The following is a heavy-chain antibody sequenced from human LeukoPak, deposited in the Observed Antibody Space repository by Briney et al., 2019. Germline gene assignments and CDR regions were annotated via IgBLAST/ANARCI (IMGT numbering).Heavy chain of an antibody. CDR1: GFTFDDYG. V-gene: IGHV3-20*04. CDR3: ARDWGSIAAAASFDY. D-gene: IGHD6-13*01. J-gene: IGHJ4*02. CDR2: INWNGGST. Sequence: PGGSLRLSCAASGFTFDDYGMSWVRQAPGKGLEWVSGINWNGGSTGYADSVKGRFTISRDNAKNSLYLQMNSLRAEDTALYYCARDWGSIAAAASFDYWGQGTLVTVSS.